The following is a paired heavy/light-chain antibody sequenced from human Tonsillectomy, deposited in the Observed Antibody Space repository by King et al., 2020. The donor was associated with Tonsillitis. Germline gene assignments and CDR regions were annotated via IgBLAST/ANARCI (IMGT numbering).Heavy chain of an antibody. CDR1: GFTFSSHG. D-gene: IGHD1-26*01. CDR2: IWYDGTVT. Sequence: QVQLVESGGGVVQPGKSLRLSCAASGFTFSSHGMHWVRQAPGKGLEWVAVIWYDGTVTYYADSVKGRFTISRDNSKNTLYLQMKSLRAEDTAVYYCAREGSLLGATPGDYWGQGTLVTVSS. CDR3: AREGSLLGATPGDY. V-gene: IGHV3-33*01. J-gene: IGHJ4*02.
Light chain of an antibody. J-gene: IGLJ1*01. CDR2: END. CDR3: GTWDSSLSAYV. CDR1: SSNIGNDY. V-gene: IGLV1-51*02. Sequence: QSVLTQPPSVSAAPGQRVTISCSGSSSNIGNDYVSWYQQFPGTAPKLLIYENDKRPSGIPDRFSGSKSGTSATLGITGLQTGDEADYYCGTWDSSLSAYVFGSGTKVTVL.